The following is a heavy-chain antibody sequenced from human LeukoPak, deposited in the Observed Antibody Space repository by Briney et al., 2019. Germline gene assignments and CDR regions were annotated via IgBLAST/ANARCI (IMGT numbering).Heavy chain of an antibody. CDR3: ARDVTVVTGGIDY. J-gene: IGHJ4*02. CDR1: GFTFSSYA. D-gene: IGHD4-23*01. Sequence: GGSLRLSCAASGFTFSSYAMHWVRQAPGKGLEWVAVISYDGSNKYYADSVMGRFTISRDNSKNTLYLQMNSLRAEDTAVYYCARDVTVVTGGIDYWGQGTLVTVSS. V-gene: IGHV3-30-3*01. CDR2: ISYDGSNK.